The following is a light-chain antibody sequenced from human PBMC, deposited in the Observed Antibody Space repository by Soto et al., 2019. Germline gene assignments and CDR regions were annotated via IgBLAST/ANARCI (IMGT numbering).Light chain of an antibody. CDR1: QSVSSN. V-gene: IGKV3-15*01. J-gene: IGKJ3*01. CDR3: QQYFNWPFT. CDR2: AAS. Sequence: EIVLTQSPATLSVSPGERATLSCRASQSVSSNLAWYQQKPGQAPRLLIYAASTRATGIPARFSGSGSGTEFTLTINSLQSEDFAVYYCQQYFNWPFTFGPGTKVAFK.